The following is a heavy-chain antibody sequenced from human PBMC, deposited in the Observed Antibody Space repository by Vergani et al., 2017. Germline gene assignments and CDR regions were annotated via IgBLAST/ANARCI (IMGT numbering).Heavy chain of an antibody. CDR2: IQFDGSNQ. D-gene: IGHD3-16*01. J-gene: IGHJ4*02. Sequence: QVQLVESGGGLVQRGGSLRLSCATSGFTLSNYDMQWIRQGPGKGLEFVAFIQFDGSNQYYAYSVKGRFTLSRDFSKNTLYLQMNSLRTDDTATYYCAKHFRGWGIDYWGQGTQVIVSS. CDR3: AKHFRGWGIDY. CDR1: GFTLSNYD. V-gene: IGHV3-30*02.